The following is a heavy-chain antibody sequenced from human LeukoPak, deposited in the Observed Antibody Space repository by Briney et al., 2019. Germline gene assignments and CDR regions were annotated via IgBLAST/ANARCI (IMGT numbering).Heavy chain of an antibody. J-gene: IGHJ4*02. CDR2: ISYDGSNK. CDR3: AKDRSSSWTFDY. CDR1: GFTFSSYG. Sequence: GGSLRLSCAASGFTFSSYGMHWVRQAPGKGLEWVAIISYDGSNKYYADSVKGRFTISRDNSKNTLYLQMNSLRAEDTAVYYCAKDRSSSWTFDYWGQGTLVAVSS. V-gene: IGHV3-30*18. D-gene: IGHD6-13*01.